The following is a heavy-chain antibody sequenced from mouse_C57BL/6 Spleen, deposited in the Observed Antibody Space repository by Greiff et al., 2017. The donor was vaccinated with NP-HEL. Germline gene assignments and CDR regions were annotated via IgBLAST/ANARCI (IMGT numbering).Heavy chain of an antibody. CDR2: ISDGGSYT. J-gene: IGHJ2*01. D-gene: IGHD2-2*01. CDR1: GFTFSSYA. CDR3: ARYGYFLDY. Sequence: EVKLMESGGGLVKPGGSLKLSCAASGFTFSSYAMSWVRQTPEKRLEWVATISDGGSYTYYPDNVKGRFTISRDNAKNNLYLQMSHLKSGDTAMYYCARYGYFLDYWGQGTTLTVSS. V-gene: IGHV5-4*03.